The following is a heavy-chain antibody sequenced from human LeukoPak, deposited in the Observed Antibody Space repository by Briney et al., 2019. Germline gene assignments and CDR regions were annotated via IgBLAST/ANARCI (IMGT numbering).Heavy chain of an antibody. CDR3: ARGTSYYYGSGSYYNFYYYYMDV. D-gene: IGHD3-10*01. Sequence: SETLSLTCTVSGGSISSYYWSWIRQPPGKGLEWIGYIYYSGSTNYNPSLKSRVTISVDTSKSQFSLKLSSVTAADTAVYYCARGTSYYYGSGSYYNFYYYYMDVWGKGTTVTISS. CDR2: IYYSGST. J-gene: IGHJ6*03. CDR1: GGSISSYY. V-gene: IGHV4-59*01.